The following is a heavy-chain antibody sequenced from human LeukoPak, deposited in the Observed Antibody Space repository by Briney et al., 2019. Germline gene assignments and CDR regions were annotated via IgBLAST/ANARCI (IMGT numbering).Heavy chain of an antibody. V-gene: IGHV3-30*04. CDR1: GFIFSSYA. CDR2: ISYDGRNK. D-gene: IGHD3-9*01. Sequence: GGSLRLSCAASGFIFSSYAMHWVRQAPGKGLEWVAVISYDGRNKYYADSVKGRFTISRDNAKNSLYLQMNSPRAENTAVYYRARGDYDILTGYNGAFDIWGQGTMVTVSS. J-gene: IGHJ3*02. CDR3: ARGDYDILTGYNGAFDI.